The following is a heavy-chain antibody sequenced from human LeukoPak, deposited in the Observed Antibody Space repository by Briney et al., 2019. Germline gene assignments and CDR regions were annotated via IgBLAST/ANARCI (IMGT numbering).Heavy chain of an antibody. CDR1: GFTLSSYD. V-gene: IGHV3-13*04. D-gene: IGHD3-16*02. CDR2: IGTAGDT. Sequence: GGSLRLSCAASGFTLSSYDTHWVRQTTGKPLEWVSGIGTAGDTYYSASVKGRFTLSRENARNSLYLQMNNLRAGDTAVYYCARVNPHLSAFDFWGQRTLVTVSS. CDR3: ARVNPHLSAFDF. J-gene: IGHJ4*02.